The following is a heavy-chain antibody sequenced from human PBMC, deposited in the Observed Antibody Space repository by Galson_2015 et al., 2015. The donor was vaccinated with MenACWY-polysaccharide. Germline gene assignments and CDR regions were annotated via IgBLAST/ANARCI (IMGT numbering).Heavy chain of an antibody. D-gene: IGHD2-2*01. J-gene: IGHJ3*02. Sequence: SLRLSCAASGSRFSNSGMHWVRQAPGKGLEWVAVIQYDGSNKVYADSVKGRFTISRDNSKNTVFLEMNTLGVEDTAVYYCAREGSRIVFLAFDIGGQGTMVTVSS. V-gene: IGHV3-33*01. CDR2: IQYDGSNK. CDR1: GSRFSNSG. CDR3: AREGSRIVFLAFDI.